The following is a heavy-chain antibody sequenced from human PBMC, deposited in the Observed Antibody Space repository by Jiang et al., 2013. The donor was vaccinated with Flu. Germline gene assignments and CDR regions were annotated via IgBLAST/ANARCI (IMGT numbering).Heavy chain of an antibody. CDR3: ARIGANIVDKNGWFDP. J-gene: IGHJ5*02. CDR1: GGTFSSYA. V-gene: IGHV1-69*04. Sequence: SSVKVSCKASGGTFSSYAISWVRQAPGQGLEWMGGIIPILGIANYAQKFQGRVTITADKSTSTAYMELSSLRSEDTAVYYCARIGANIVDKNGWFDPWGQGTLVTVSS. D-gene: IGHD5-12*01. CDR2: IIPILGIA.